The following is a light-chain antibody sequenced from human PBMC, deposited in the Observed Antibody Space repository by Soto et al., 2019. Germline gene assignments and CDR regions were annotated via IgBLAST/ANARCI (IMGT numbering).Light chain of an antibody. CDR3: SLYTSENTYV. V-gene: IGLV2-18*01. CDR2: EAS. Sequence: QSALTQPPSVSGSPGQSVTISCTGTSTDFASYNRVSWYQQPPGTAPKLIIYEASNRPSGVPDRFPGSKSGNTASLTISGLQAADEADYYCSLYTSENTYVFGTGTKVTVL. CDR1: STDFASYNR. J-gene: IGLJ1*01.